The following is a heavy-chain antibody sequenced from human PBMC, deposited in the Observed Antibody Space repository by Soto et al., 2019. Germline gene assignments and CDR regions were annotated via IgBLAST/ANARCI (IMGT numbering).Heavy chain of an antibody. Sequence: AGGSLRLSCAASGFTFSSYSMSWVRQAPGKGLEWVSTVSGGGATTYYADSVKGRFTISRDNFKSTLYLQMNSLRAEDTAIYYCAKGSGYSYEKFYFDSWGQGTQVTVSS. CDR1: GFTFSSYS. CDR2: VSGGGATT. CDR3: AKGSGYSYEKFYFDS. J-gene: IGHJ4*02. V-gene: IGHV3-23*01. D-gene: IGHD5-18*01.